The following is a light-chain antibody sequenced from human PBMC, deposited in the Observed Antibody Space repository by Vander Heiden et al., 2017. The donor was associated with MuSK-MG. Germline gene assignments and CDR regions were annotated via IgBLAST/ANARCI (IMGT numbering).Light chain of an antibody. V-gene: IGKV2-28*01. CDR3: PHALQTPIT. J-gene: IGKJ5*01. CDR1: QCLLHSNGYNY. CDR2: LSS. Sequence: MAMTQSQLSLHVTPGEPASISCRSSQCLLHSNGYNYLDWYLQKPGQYPQLLIYLSSDRASGVPDRCRGSGSGTDFTFKISRVEAEDVGVYCYPHALQTPITFGQGTLLEIK.